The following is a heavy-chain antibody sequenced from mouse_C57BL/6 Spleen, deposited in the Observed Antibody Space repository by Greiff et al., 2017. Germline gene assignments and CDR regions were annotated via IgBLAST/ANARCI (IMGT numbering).Heavy chain of an antibody. CDR1: GFSLTSYG. J-gene: IGHJ3*01. D-gene: IGHD4-1*01. CDR3: AKALLTGVFAY. Sequence: QVQLQQSGPGLVQPSQSLSITCTVSGFSLTSYGVHWVRQPPGKGLEWLGVIWSGGSTDYNAAFISRLSISKDNSKSQVFFQMISLQADDTAIYYCAKALLTGVFAYWGQGTLVTVSA. V-gene: IGHV2-4*01. CDR2: IWSGGST.